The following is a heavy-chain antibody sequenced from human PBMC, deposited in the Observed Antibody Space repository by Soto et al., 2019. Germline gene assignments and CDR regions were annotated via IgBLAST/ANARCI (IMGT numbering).Heavy chain of an antibody. CDR3: ARDRRDIGVGGNHDPCYY. CDR1: GYTLTSYY. CDR2: INPSGGST. Sequence: ASVKVSCKASGYTLTSYYMHWVRQAPGEGLEWMGIINPSGGSTSYAQKFQGRVTMTRDTSTSTVYMELSSLRSEDTAVYYCARDRRDIGVGGNHDPCYYWAQRTLVTVSS. V-gene: IGHV1-46*01. J-gene: IGHJ4*02. D-gene: IGHD5-12*01.